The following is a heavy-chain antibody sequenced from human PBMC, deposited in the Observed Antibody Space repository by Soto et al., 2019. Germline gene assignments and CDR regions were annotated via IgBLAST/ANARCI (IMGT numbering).Heavy chain of an antibody. D-gene: IGHD4-17*01. V-gene: IGHV4-39*01. CDR2: VYYRGRS. CDR1: GGSVTNSSYY. Sequence: SETLSLTCTVSGGSVTNSSYYWGWIRQSPGKGLEWIGSVYYRGRSYSKSSVKSRVTISVDTSKNRFSLSLNSVTASDTAVYLCVSQRTTVPTQAYFDYWGPGALVTVSS. CDR3: VSQRTTVPTQAYFDY. J-gene: IGHJ4*02.